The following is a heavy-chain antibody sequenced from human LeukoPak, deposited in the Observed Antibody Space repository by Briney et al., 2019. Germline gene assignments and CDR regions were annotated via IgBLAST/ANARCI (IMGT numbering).Heavy chain of an antibody. D-gene: IGHD1-26*01. CDR3: AREHRGAGATVDY. J-gene: IGHJ4*02. CDR1: GGSISSYY. Sequence: SETLSLTCTVSGGSISSYYWSWIRQPPGKGLEWIGYIYTSGSTNYNPSLKSRVTISVDTSKNQSSLKLSSVTAADTAVYYCAREHRGAGATVDYWGQGTLVTVSS. V-gene: IGHV4-4*09. CDR2: IYTSGST.